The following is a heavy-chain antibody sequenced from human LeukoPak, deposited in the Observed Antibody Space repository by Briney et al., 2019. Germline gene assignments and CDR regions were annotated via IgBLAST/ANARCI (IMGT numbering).Heavy chain of an antibody. CDR1: GGSISSSSYY. J-gene: IGHJ5*02. CDR2: IYYSGST. Sequence: SETLSLTCTVSGGSISSSSYYWGWIRRPPGKGLEWIGSIYYSGSTYYNPSLKSRVTISVDTSKNQFSLKLSSVTAADTAVCYCARRLRGIAAAGGFDPWGQGTLVTVSS. CDR3: ARRLRGIAAAGGFDP. D-gene: IGHD6-13*01. V-gene: IGHV4-39*01.